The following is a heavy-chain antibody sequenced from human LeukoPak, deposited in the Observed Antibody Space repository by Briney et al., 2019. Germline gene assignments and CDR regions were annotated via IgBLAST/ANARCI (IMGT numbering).Heavy chain of an antibody. Sequence: SETLSLTCTVSGGSISSYYWSWIRQPPGKGLEWIGNIYYSGSTNYNPSLKSRVTISVDTYKNQFSLKLNSVTAADTAVYYCARHVSSMVRGLMYFDYWGQGTLVTVSS. CDR2: IYYSGST. CDR3: ARHVSSMVRGLMYFDY. CDR1: GGSISSYY. J-gene: IGHJ4*02. D-gene: IGHD3-10*01. V-gene: IGHV4-59*08.